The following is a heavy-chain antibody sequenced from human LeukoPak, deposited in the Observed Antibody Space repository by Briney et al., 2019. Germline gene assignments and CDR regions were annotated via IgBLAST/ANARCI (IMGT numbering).Heavy chain of an antibody. CDR2: IYHSGST. J-gene: IGHJ4*02. V-gene: IGHV4-59*12. CDR3: ARDSSGYFDY. CDR1: GGSISSYY. Sequence: PSETLSLTCTVSGGSISSYYWSWIRQPPGKGLEWIGYIYHSGSTYYNPSLKSRVTISVDRSKNQFSLKLSSVTAADTAVYYCARDSSGYFDYWGQGTLVTVSS. D-gene: IGHD3-22*01.